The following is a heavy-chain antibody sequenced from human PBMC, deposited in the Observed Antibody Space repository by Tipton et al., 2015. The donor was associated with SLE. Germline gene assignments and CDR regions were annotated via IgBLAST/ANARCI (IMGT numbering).Heavy chain of an antibody. CDR3: AKDMGANLYYYYCGMDV. Sequence: SLRLSCAASGFTFDDYAMHWVRQAPGKGLEWVSGISWNSGSIGYADSVKGRFTISRDNAKNSLYLQMNSLRAEDTALYYCAKDMGANLYYYYCGMDVWGQGTTVPVSS. CDR2: ISWNSGSI. J-gene: IGHJ6*02. V-gene: IGHV3-9*01. CDR1: GFTFDDYA. D-gene: IGHD3-16*01.